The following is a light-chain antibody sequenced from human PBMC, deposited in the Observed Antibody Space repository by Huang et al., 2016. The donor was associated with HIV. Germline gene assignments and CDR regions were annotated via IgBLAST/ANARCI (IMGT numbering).Light chain of an antibody. V-gene: IGKV2-28*01. Sequence: EIVMIQSPLSLSVAPGEPASISCRSSQSLLHRNEYNYLDWYLQKPGQSPQLLIYFASSRASGVPDRVSGGGSGTHFSLNISSVEAEDAGIYYCMEALKAPYTFGQGTKLEIK. J-gene: IGKJ2*01. CDR1: QSLLHRNEYNY. CDR3: MEALKAPYT. CDR2: FAS.